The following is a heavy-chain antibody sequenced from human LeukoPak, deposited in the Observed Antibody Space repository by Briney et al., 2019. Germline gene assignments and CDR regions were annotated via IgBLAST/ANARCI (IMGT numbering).Heavy chain of an antibody. D-gene: IGHD2-2*02. CDR1: GYTLTELS. J-gene: IGHJ4*02. CDR3: VTEDCSSTSCYNGFDY. CDR2: FDPEDGET. V-gene: IGHV1-24*01. Sequence: ASVKVSCKVSGYTLTELSMHWVRQAPGKGLEWMGGFDPEDGETIYAQKFQGRVTMTEDTSTDTAYVELSSLRSEDTAVYYCVTEDCSSTSCYNGFDYWGQGTLVTVSS.